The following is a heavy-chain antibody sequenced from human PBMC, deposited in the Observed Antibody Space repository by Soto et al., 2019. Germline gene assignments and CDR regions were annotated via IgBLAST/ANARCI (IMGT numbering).Heavy chain of an antibody. Sequence: GGSLRLSCAASGFTFSNYAMTWVRQAPGKGLEWVSGISGSGGSTYHADSVQGRFTISRDNSKNTLNLQMNSLRAEDTAVYYCATRLTGAWAFGFWGQGALVTVSS. CDR2: ISGSGGST. CDR3: ATRLTGAWAFGF. V-gene: IGHV3-23*01. J-gene: IGHJ4*02. D-gene: IGHD1-20*01. CDR1: GFTFSNYA.